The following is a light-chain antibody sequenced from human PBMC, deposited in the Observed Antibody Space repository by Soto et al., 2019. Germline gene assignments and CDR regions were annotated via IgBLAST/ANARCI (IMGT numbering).Light chain of an antibody. Sequence: DIQMTQSPSSLSASVGDRVTITCRASQSIRTHLNWYQQKAGKAPKLLINAASSLQSGVPSRFSGSGSGTDLTLTISSLRPEDFATYYCQQTSSAIHTFGQGTKLEI. J-gene: IGKJ2*01. CDR3: QQTSSAIHT. CDR2: AAS. CDR1: QSIRTH. V-gene: IGKV1-39*01.